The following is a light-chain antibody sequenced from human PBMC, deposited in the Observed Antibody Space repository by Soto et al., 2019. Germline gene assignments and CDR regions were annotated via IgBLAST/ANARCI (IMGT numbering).Light chain of an antibody. CDR3: LQDYNYPWT. J-gene: IGKJ1*01. Sequence: IQMTQSPSTLSASVGDRVTITCRASQAIRVDLAWYQQKPGKAPKLLIYAASSLHSGVPSRFSGRGSGTDFTLTISSLQPEDFATYYCLQDYNYPWTFGQGTKVDIK. CDR1: QAIRVD. V-gene: IGKV1-6*01. CDR2: AAS.